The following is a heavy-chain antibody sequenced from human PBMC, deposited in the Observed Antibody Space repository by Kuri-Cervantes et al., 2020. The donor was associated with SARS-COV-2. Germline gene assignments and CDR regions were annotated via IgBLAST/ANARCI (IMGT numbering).Heavy chain of an antibody. D-gene: IGHD3-3*01. J-gene: IGHJ6*02. Sequence: GGSLRLSCAASGFTFSSYWMHWVRQAPGKGLVWVSRINSDGSSTSYADSVKGRFTISRDNAKNTLYLQMNSLRAEDTAVYYCASGEPYYDFWSGLTYYYYYGMDVWGQGTTVTVSS. V-gene: IGHV3-74*01. CDR1: GFTFSSYW. CDR2: INSDGSST. CDR3: ASGEPYYDFWSGLTYYYYYGMDV.